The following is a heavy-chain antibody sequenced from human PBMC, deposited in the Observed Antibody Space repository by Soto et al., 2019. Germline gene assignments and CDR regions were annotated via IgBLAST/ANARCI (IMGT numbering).Heavy chain of an antibody. CDR3: ARAVVRSTGGDS. Sequence: QVQLVQSGAQVTEPGTSVKVSCRASGGSFSTSSFVWVRQGPGQGLEWMGGIIPIFSKTNVATKFQDRITFTADESTRTVYMELSSLRSEDTAIYYCARAVVRSTGGDSWGQGTLVTVSS. D-gene: IGHD7-27*01. J-gene: IGHJ5*01. CDR1: GGSFSTSS. CDR2: IIPIFSKT. V-gene: IGHV1-69*01.